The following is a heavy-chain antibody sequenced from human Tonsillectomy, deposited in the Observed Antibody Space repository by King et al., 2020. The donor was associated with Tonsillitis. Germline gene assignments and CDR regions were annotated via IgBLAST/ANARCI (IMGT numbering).Heavy chain of an antibody. CDR2: IYYTGST. J-gene: IGHJ6*03. D-gene: IGHD2-2*01. CDR1: GGSISSYY. Sequence: VQLQESSPGLVKPSETLSLTCTVSGGSISSYYWNWIRQPPGKGLEWIGYIYYTGSTNYNPSLNSRVTISVDTSKNQFSLKLSSVTAADTAVYYCARGGLVVIPANYYYMDVWGKGTTVTVSS. CDR3: ARGGLVVIPANYYYMDV. V-gene: IGHV4-59*01.